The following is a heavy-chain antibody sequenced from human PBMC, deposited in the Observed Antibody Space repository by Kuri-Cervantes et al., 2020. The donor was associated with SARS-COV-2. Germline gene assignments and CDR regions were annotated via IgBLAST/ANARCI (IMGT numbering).Heavy chain of an antibody. CDR3: VRVAVVVVAADWYFDL. J-gene: IGHJ2*01. CDR1: GGSISSYY. D-gene: IGHD2-15*01. Sequence: SETLSLTCTVSGGSISSYYWSWIRQPAGKGLEWIGRIYTSGSTNYNPSLKSRVTISVDTSKNQFSLKLSSVTAADTAVYYCVRVAVVVVAADWYFDLWGRGTLVTVSS. CDR2: IYTSGST. V-gene: IGHV4-4*07.